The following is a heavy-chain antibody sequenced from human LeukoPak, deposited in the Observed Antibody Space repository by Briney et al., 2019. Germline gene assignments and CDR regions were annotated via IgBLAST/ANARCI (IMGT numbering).Heavy chain of an antibody. V-gene: IGHV3-9*01. D-gene: IGHD3-22*01. Sequence: GGSLRLSCAASGLTFNHYAMHWVRQAPGKGLEWVSGISWNSGSIGYADSVKGRFTISRDNAKNTLYLQMNSLRAEDTAVYYCAKDYYDSSGYPSGGYFDYWGQGTLVTVSS. CDR3: AKDYYDSSGYPSGGYFDY. J-gene: IGHJ4*02. CDR1: GLTFNHYA. CDR2: ISWNSGSI.